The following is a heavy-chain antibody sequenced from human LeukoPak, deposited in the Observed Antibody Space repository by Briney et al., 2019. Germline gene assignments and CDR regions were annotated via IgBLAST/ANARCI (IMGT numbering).Heavy chain of an antibody. CDR1: GYTFTGYY. J-gene: IGHJ5*02. D-gene: IGHD3-10*01. V-gene: IGHV1-2*02. CDR2: INPNSGGT. Sequence: ASVKVSCKASGYTFTGYYMHWVRQAPGQGLEWMGWINPNSGGTNYAQKFQGRVTMTRDTSISTAYMELSRLRSDDTAVYYCAREVRGVILGFDPWGQGNLVTVSS. CDR3: AREVRGVILGFDP.